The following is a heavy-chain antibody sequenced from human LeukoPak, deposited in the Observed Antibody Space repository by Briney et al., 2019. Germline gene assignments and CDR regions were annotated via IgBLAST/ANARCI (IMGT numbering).Heavy chain of an antibody. V-gene: IGHV4-31*03. CDR1: GGSISSGGYY. CDR2: IYYTGGT. Sequence: SETLSLTCTVSGGSISSGGYYWSWIRQHPGKGLEWIGYIYYTGGTHYNPSLKSRLTISVDTSENHFSLKLSSVTAADTAIYFCARAPGAFDIWGQGTMVTVSS. J-gene: IGHJ3*02. CDR3: ARAPGAFDI.